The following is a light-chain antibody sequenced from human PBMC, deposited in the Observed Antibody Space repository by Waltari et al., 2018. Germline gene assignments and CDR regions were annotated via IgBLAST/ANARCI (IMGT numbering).Light chain of an antibody. Sequence: QSALTQPRSVSGSPGQSVTISCTGTSSAVGGYNYVSWYQQHPGKAPKPMIYDVSKRPSGVPDRFSGSKSGNTASLTISGLQAEDEADYYCCSYAGSYTVVFGGGTKLTVL. J-gene: IGLJ2*01. CDR1: SSAVGGYNY. CDR3: CSYAGSYTVV. V-gene: IGLV2-11*01. CDR2: DVS.